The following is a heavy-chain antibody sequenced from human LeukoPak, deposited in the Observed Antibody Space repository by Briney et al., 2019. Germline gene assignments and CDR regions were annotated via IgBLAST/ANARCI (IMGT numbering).Heavy chain of an antibody. D-gene: IGHD5-24*01. CDR1: GGSFSGYY. CDR3: ARGRTRRDRYNPRPYGY. J-gene: IGHJ4*02. CDR2: INHSGST. Sequence: PSETLSLTCAVYGGSFSGYYWSWIRQPPGKGLEWIGEINHSGSTNYNPSLKSRVTISVDTSKNQFSLKLSSVTAADTAVYYCARGRTRRDRYNPRPYGYWGQGTLVTVSS. V-gene: IGHV4-34*01.